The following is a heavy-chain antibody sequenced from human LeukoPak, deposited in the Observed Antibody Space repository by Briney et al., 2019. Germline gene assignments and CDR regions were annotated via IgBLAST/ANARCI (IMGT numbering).Heavy chain of an antibody. J-gene: IGHJ4*02. CDR3: AARGYSYGPIHFDY. CDR1: GGSISSSSYY. CDR2: IYYSGST. V-gene: IGHV4-39*01. D-gene: IGHD5-18*01. Sequence: SETLSLTCTVSGGSISSSSYYWGWIRQPPGKGLEWIGSIYYSGSTYYNPSLKSRVTISVDTSKNQFSLKLSSVTAADTAVYYCAARGYSYGPIHFDYWGQGTLVTVSS.